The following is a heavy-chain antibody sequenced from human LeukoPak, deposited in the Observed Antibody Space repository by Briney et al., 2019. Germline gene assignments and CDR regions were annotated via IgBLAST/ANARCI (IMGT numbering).Heavy chain of an antibody. D-gene: IGHD3-3*01. J-gene: IGHJ4*02. Sequence: ASVKVSCKASGYTFTSYDINWVRQATGQGLEWMGWMNPNSGNTGYAQKFQGRVTMTRNTSISTAYMELSSLRSEDTAVYYCARASLVTIFGVVTQYYFDYWGQGTLVTVSS. CDR1: GYTFTSYD. CDR3: ARASLVTIFGVVTQYYFDY. CDR2: MNPNSGNT. V-gene: IGHV1-8*01.